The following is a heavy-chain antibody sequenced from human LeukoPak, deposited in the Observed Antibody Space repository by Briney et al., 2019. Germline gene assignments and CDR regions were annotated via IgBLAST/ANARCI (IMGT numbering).Heavy chain of an antibody. CDR1: GFTFSSYA. V-gene: IGHV3-23*01. J-gene: IGHJ6*02. CDR2: ISGSGGST. Sequence: GGSLRLSCAASGFTFSSYAMSWARQAPGKGLEWVSAISGSGGSTYYADSVKGRFTISRDNSKNTLYLQMNSLRAEDTAVYYCAKDLNYYGSGSYSHYYYYGMDVWGQGTTVTVSS. CDR3: AKDLNYYGSGSYSHYYYYGMDV. D-gene: IGHD3-10*01.